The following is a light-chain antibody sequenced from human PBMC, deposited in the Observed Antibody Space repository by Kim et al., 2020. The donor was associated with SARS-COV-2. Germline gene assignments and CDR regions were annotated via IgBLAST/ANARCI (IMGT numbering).Light chain of an antibody. J-gene: IGKJ2*01. V-gene: IGKV1D-8*02. CDR1: QNIARY. CDR2: AAY. CDR3: QQYFDFPYT. Sequence: SASPGDKVTLPCRLTQNIARYLAWFQQRPGKAPQLLIYAAYTLHTGAPSRFSGSGSGTDFTLTINPLQSEDSATYFCQQYFDFPYTFGQGTKLEI.